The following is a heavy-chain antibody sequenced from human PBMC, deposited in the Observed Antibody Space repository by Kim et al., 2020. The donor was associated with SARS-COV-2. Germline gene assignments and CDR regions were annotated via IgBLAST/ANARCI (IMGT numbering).Heavy chain of an antibody. CDR1: GGTFSSYA. V-gene: IGHV1-69*13. CDR2: IIPIFGTA. J-gene: IGHJ3*02. D-gene: IGHD2-21*02. Sequence: SVKVSCKASGGTFSSYAISWVRQAPGQGLEWMGGIIPIFGTANYAQKFQGRVTITADESTSTAYMELSSLRSEDTAVYYCARPAYCGGDCGADAFDIWGQGTMVTVSS. CDR3: ARPAYCGGDCGADAFDI.